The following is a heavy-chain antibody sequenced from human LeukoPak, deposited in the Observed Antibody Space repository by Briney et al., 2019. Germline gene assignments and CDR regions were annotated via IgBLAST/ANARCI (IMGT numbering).Heavy chain of an antibody. V-gene: IGHV3-23*01. J-gene: IGHJ4*02. D-gene: IGHD4/OR15-4a*01. CDR1: GFTFSSYG. Sequence: PGGTLRLSCAASGFTFSSYGMSWVRQAPGKGLEWVSGISWNSGSIGYADSVKGRFTISRDNSKNTLYLQMNSLRAEDTAVYYCARRAGAYSHPYDYWGQGTLVTVSS. CDR2: ISWNSGSI. CDR3: ARRAGAYSHPYDY.